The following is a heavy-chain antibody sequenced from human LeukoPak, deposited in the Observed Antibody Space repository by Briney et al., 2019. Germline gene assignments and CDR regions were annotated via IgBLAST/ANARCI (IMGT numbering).Heavy chain of an antibody. CDR2: IYHSGST. D-gene: IGHD5-12*01. V-gene: IGHV4-38-2*01. CDR1: GYSISSGYY. Sequence: SETLSLTCAVSGYSISSGYYWGWIRQPPGKGLEWIGSIYHSGSTYYNPSLKSRVTISVDTSKNQFSLKLSPVTAADTAVYYCARAIVATIIDYWGQGTLVTVSS. J-gene: IGHJ4*02. CDR3: ARAIVATIIDY.